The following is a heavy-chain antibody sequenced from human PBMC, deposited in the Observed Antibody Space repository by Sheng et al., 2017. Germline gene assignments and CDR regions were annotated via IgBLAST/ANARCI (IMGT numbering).Heavy chain of an antibody. J-gene: IGHJ4*02. CDR2: VNPDGIRT. CDR1: GFIFRAYW. CDR3: ARDGYHSSSDY. D-gene: IGHD5-12*01. V-gene: IGHV3-7*01. Sequence: VQLVESGGGLVQPGGSLRLSCEASGFIFRAYWMSWFRQAPGKGWSGWPTVNPDGIRTNYVDSVKGRFTISRDNAKNSLYLQMISLRDEDTAVYYCARDGYHSSSDYWGQG.